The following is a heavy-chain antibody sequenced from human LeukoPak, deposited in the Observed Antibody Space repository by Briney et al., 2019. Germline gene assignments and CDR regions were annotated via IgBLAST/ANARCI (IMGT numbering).Heavy chain of an antibody. J-gene: IGHJ4*02. CDR1: GYTFTSCD. V-gene: IGHV1-8*01. CDR3: TRGSSGRRDN. CDR2: MNPNSGNT. Sequence: ASVKVSCKASGYTFTSCDINWVRQATGQGLEWMGWMNPNSGNTGYGQSFQGRITMTRDISIGTAYMELSNLTSEDTAIYHCTRGSSGRRDNWGQGTLVTVSA. D-gene: IGHD6-19*01.